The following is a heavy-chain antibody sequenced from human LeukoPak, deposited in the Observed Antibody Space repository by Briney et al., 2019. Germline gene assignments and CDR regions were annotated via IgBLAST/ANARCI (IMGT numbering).Heavy chain of an antibody. D-gene: IGHD3-22*01. CDR2: ISYDGSNK. CDR3: ARGLAVVDSSGYYWSPYYFDY. Sequence: GGSLRLSCAASGFTFSSYAMHWVRQAPGKGLEWVAVISYDGSNKYYADSVKGRFTISRDNSKNTLYLQMNSLRAEDTAVYYCARGLAVVDSSGYYWSPYYFDYWGQGTLVTVSS. CDR1: GFTFSSYA. V-gene: IGHV3-30-3*01. J-gene: IGHJ4*02.